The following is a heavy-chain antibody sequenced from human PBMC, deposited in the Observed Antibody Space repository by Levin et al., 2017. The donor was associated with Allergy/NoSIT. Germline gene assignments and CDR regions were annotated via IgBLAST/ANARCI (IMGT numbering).Heavy chain of an antibody. CDR2: ISSSSSYI. D-gene: IGHD6-6*01. CDR3: ARDEYSSSFSIDY. V-gene: IGHV3-21*01. CDR1: GFTFSSYS. Sequence: ETLSLTCAASGFTFSSYSMNWVRQAPGKGLEWVSSISSSSSYIYYADSVKGRFTISRDNAKNSLYLQMNSLRAEDTAVYYCARDEYSSSFSIDYWGQGTLVTVSS. J-gene: IGHJ4*02.